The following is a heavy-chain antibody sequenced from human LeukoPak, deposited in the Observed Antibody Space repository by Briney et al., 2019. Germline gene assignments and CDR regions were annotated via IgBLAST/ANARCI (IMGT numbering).Heavy chain of an antibody. J-gene: IGHJ4*02. CDR2: ISGSGDRI. V-gene: IGHV3-23*01. Sequence: GGSLRLSCAVSGFTFSTYAMNWVRQAPGKGLEWVSAISGSGDRIYYANFVKGRFTVSRDNSKNTLYLQMDSLRAEDTAVYYCAKQLGYCSDGSCYFPYWGQGTLVTVSS. D-gene: IGHD2-15*01. CDR1: GFTFSTYA. CDR3: AKQLGYCSDGSCYFPY.